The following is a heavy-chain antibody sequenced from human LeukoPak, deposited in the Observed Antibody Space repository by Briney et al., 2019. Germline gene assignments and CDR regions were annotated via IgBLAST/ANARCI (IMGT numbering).Heavy chain of an antibody. D-gene: IGHD3-16*01. J-gene: IGHJ4*02. V-gene: IGHV3-23*01. CDR3: AKANWVSTADAVS. CDR1: GFIFSNYA. CDR2: LRGNGET. Sequence: PGGSLGLSCAASGFIFSNYAMSWVHQAPAGGLEWVSSLRGNGETFYADSVKGRFTLSRDDSRNTVYLHLNNLRVEDTAVYYCAKANWVSTADAVSWGQGTLVTVSS.